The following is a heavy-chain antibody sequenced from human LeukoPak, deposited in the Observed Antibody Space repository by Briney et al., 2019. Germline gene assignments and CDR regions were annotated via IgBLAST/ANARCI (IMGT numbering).Heavy chain of an antibody. CDR2: ISGSGDAT. Sequence: GGSLRLSCAASGFTFTTYAMTWVRRAPGMRLEWVSAISGSGDATYYADSGKGRFTISRDNSENTVYPQVSSLRAEDTAVYYCARLSGTSGTTSRVLHYWGQGALVTVSS. V-gene: IGHV3-23*01. J-gene: IGHJ4*02. CDR1: GFTFTTYA. CDR3: ARLSGTSGTTSRVLHY. D-gene: IGHD1-1*01.